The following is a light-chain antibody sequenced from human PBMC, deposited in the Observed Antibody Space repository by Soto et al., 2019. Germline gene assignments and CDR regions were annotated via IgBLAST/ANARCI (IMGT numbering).Light chain of an antibody. CDR2: ENN. CDR1: SSNIGNNY. Sequence: QSVLTQPPSVSAAPGQKVTISCSGSSSNIGNNYVSWYQQLPGTAPKLLIYENNKRPSGIPDRFSVSKSGTSATLGITGLQTGEEADYYCGTWDSSLSAAVFGGGTQLTVL. V-gene: IGLV1-51*02. CDR3: GTWDSSLSAAV. J-gene: IGLJ7*01.